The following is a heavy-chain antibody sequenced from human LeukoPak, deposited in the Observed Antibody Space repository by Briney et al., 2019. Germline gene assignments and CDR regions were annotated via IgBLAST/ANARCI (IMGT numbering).Heavy chain of an antibody. V-gene: IGHV3-21*01. D-gene: IGHD2-15*01. CDR3: ARSGLGYFSGGSCYDY. J-gene: IGHJ4*02. CDR2: ISSSSSYI. CDR1: GFTFSSYS. Sequence: GGSLGLSRAASGFTFSSYSMNWVRQAPGKGLEWVSSISSSSSYIYYADSVKGRFTISRDNAKNSLYLQMNSLRAEDTAVYYCARSGLGYFSGGSCYDYWGQGTLVTVSS.